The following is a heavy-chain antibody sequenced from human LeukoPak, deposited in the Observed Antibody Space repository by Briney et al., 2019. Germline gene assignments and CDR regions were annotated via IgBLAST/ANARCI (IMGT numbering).Heavy chain of an antibody. D-gene: IGHD5-18*01. CDR1: GLTFSRYA. J-gene: IGHJ4*02. Sequence: GGSLRLSCAVSGLTFSRYAMSWVRQAPGKGLEWVSAISESGSGTYYADSVKGRFTISRDNSKDTLSLQMNSLRAEDTAVYYCARDIAQGYTFGSIEQDYWGQGTLVTVSS. CDR3: ARDIAQGYTFGSIEQDY. CDR2: ISESGSGT. V-gene: IGHV3-23*01.